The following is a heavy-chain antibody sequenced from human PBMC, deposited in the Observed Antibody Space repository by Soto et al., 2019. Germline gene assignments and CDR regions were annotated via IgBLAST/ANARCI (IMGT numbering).Heavy chain of an antibody. CDR2: INHSGST. D-gene: IGHD3-22*01. J-gene: IGHJ4*02. Sequence: PSETLSLTCTVSGGSISGYYWSWIRQPPGKGLEWIGEINHSGSTNYNPSLKSRVTISVDTSKNQFSLKLSSVTAADTAVYYCARGFTYYYDSSGYYYDYWGQGTLVTSPQ. CDR1: GGSISGYY. V-gene: IGHV4-34*01. CDR3: ARGFTYYYDSSGYYYDY.